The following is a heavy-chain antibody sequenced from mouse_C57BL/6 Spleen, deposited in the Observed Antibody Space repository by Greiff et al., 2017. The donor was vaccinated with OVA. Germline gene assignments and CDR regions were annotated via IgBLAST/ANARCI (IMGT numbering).Heavy chain of an antibody. J-gene: IGHJ1*03. D-gene: IGHD2-4*01. CDR1: GFTFSDYY. CDR3: ARYDYDVRYFDV. Sequence: EVKLVESEGGLVQPGSSMKLSCTASGFTFSDYYMAWVRQVPEKGLEWVANINYDGSSTYYLDSLKSRFIISRDNAKNILYLQMSSLKSEDTATYYCARYDYDVRYFDVWGTGTTVTVSS. V-gene: IGHV5-16*01. CDR2: INYDGSST.